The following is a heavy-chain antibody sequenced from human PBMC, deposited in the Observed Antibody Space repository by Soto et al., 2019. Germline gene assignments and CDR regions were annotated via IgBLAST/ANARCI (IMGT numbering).Heavy chain of an antibody. J-gene: IGHJ3*02. V-gene: IGHV4-59*01. Sequence: QVQLQESGPGLVKPSETLSLTCTVSGGSISSYYWSWIRQPPGKGLEWIGYIYYSGSTNYNPSLKSPVTISEDTSRNQFSMELSSVNAEDTAVYYCARRLMLTVGVVPVRAAFDIWGQGTLVTVSS. CDR2: IYYSGST. D-gene: IGHD3-16*01. CDR3: ARRLMLTVGVVPVRAAFDI. CDR1: GGSISSYY.